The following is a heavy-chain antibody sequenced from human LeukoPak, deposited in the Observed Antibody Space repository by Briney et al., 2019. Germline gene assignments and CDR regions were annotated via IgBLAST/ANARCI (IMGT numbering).Heavy chain of an antibody. J-gene: IGHJ6*03. CDR2: IYYSGST. CDR3: ARARSSSWYMDV. D-gene: IGHD6-13*01. CDR1: GGSISSYY. Sequence: SETLSLTCTVSGGSISSYYWSWIRQPPGKGLEWIGYIYYSGSTNYNPSLKSRVTISVDTSNNQFSLKLSSVTAADTAVYYCARARSSSWYMDVWGQGTTVTVSS. V-gene: IGHV4-59*01.